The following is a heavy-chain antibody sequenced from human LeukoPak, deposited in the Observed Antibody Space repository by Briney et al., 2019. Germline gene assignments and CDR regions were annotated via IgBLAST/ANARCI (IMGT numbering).Heavy chain of an antibody. CDR2: IYHSGST. CDR3: ARLKPNWFDP. D-gene: IGHD4/OR15-4a*01. CDR1: GGSISSGGYY. J-gene: IGHJ5*02. V-gene: IGHV4-30-2*01. Sequence: PSQTLSLTCTVSGGSISSGGYYWSWIRQPPGKGLEWIGYIYHSGSTYYNPSLKSRVTISVDRSKNQFSLRLSSVTAADTAVYYCARLKPNWFDPWGQGTLVTVSS.